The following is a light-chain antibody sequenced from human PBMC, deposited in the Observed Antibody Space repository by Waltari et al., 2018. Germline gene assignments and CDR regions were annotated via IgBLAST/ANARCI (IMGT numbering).Light chain of an antibody. J-gene: IGKJ2*01. CDR2: VAS. V-gene: IGKV1-39*01. CDR3: QQSYITTYT. Sequence: IQMTQPPSSLSASVGDRVTITCRASQSISSSLNLYQQIPGKAPKLLIYVASNLQSGVPSRFSGSGSGTDFSLTISSLQPEDFATYYCQQSYITTYTFGQGTKLEIK. CDR1: QSISSS.